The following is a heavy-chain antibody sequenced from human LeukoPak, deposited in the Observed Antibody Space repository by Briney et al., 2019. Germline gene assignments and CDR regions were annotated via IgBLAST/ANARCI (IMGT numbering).Heavy chain of an antibody. CDR3: AKGAMIGSYGSGAFDI. Sequence: GGSLRLSCAASGFTFSSYWTHWVRQAPGKGLVWVSRINSDGSSTSYADSVKGRFTISRDNSKNTLYLQMNSLRAEDTAVYYCAKGAMIGSYGSGAFDIWGQGTMVTVSS. CDR2: INSDGSST. J-gene: IGHJ3*02. D-gene: IGHD5-18*01. V-gene: IGHV3-74*01. CDR1: GFTFSSYW.